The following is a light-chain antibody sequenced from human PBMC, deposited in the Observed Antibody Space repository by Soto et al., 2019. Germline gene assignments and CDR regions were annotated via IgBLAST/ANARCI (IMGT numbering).Light chain of an antibody. J-gene: IGLJ1*01. Sequence: QSALTQPRSLSGSPGQSVTISCTGTSSDVGGYDYVSWYRQHPGEATRLMIYRVSKRPSGVPDRFSGSKSGNTASLTISGLQAEDGADYYCCSYAGYTNFVFGSGTKLTVL. V-gene: IGLV2-11*01. CDR2: RVS. CDR3: CSYAGYTNFV. CDR1: SSDVGGYDY.